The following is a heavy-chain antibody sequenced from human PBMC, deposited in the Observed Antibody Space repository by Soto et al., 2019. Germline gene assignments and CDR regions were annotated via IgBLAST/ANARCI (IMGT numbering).Heavy chain of an antibody. V-gene: IGHV3-73*02. J-gene: IGHJ4*02. CDR3: TRHHTGGVTTVVGDDH. CDR2: IRSKANSYAT. D-gene: IGHD4-17*01. Sequence: EVQLVESGGGLVQPGASLKLSCAASGLSFRGSAIHWVRQASGTGLEWIGRIRSKANSYATAYGASVKGRFTISRDDPKNTASLQMNSLKTEDTAVYYCTRHHTGGVTTVVGDDHWGQGTLVTVSS. CDR1: GLSFRGSA.